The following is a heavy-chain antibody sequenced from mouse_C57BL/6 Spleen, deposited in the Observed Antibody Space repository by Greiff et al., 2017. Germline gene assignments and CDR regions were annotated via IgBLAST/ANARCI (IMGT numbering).Heavy chain of an antibody. D-gene: IGHD1-2*01. CDR3: ARGDDGLAY. Sequence: EVPLQQSGAELVKPGASVTLSCTASGFYIKDYYMHWVKQRTEQGLEWIGRIDPEDGETKYAPKFQGKATIPADTSSNTAYLQLSSLTSEDTAVYYCARGDDGLAYWGQGTLVTVSA. CDR2: IDPEDGET. V-gene: IGHV14-2*01. CDR1: GFYIKDYY. J-gene: IGHJ3*01.